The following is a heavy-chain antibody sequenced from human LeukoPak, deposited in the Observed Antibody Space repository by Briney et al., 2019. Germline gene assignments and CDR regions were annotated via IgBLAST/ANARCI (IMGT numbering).Heavy chain of an antibody. CDR2: MSPSGTT. CDR1: GDSVSSSSYY. Sequence: SETLSLTCTVSGDSVSSSSYYLSWIRQPPGKGLDWITYMSPSGTTKYNPSLKSRVTTSVDTSRTQFSLRLSSVTAADTAVYYCARGQDDRSGTFDYWGQGTPVTVSS. V-gene: IGHV4-61*01. J-gene: IGHJ4*02. D-gene: IGHD3-22*01. CDR3: ARGQDDRSGTFDY.